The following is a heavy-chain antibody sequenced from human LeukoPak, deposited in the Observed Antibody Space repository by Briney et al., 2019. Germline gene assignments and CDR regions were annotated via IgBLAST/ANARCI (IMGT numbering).Heavy chain of an antibody. CDR2: MNPKNGNT. J-gene: IGHJ3*02. Sequence: GASVKVSCKASGYTFTSLDISWVRQANGQGLEWLGWMNPKNGNTGYAQKFRGRVTTTRDTSESIAYMELSGLRSDDTAVYYCARVHPGYKSAFLRAFDMWGQGTMVIVSS. CDR1: GYTFTSLD. V-gene: IGHV1-8*03. CDR3: ARVHPGYKSAFLRAFDM. D-gene: IGHD1-14*01.